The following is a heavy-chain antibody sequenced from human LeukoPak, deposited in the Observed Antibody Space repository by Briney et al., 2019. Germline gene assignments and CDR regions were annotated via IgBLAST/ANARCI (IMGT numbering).Heavy chain of an antibody. CDR2: ISGSGGST. V-gene: IGHV3-23*01. CDR3: ARDLSDGDFNWFDP. D-gene: IGHD2-21*01. CDR1: GFTFSSYA. Sequence: PGGSLRLSCAASGFTFSSYAMSWVRQAPGKGLEWVSAISGSGGSTYYADSVKGRFTISRDNSKNSLYLQMNSLRAEDTAVYYCARDLSDGDFNWFDPWGQGTLVTVSS. J-gene: IGHJ5*02.